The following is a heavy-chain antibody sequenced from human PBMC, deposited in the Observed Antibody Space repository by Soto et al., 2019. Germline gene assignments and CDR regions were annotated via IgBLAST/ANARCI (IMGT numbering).Heavy chain of an antibody. J-gene: IGHJ6*02. CDR1: GFSISSGDYY. Sequence: SETLSLTCTVSGFSISSGDYYWIWIRQPPGKGLEWIGEIHHSGSTNYNPSLKSRVTMSVDTSTNQFSLKLSSVTAADTAVYYCARGRNYYDGRRPAGVWGQGTTVTVSS. V-gene: IGHV4-39*07. CDR2: IHHSGST. D-gene: IGHD3-22*01. CDR3: ARGRNYYDGRRPAGV.